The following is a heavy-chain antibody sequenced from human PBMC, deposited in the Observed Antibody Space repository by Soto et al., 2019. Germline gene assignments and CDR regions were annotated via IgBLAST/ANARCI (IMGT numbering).Heavy chain of an antibody. J-gene: IGHJ3*02. V-gene: IGHV3-23*01. D-gene: IGHD5-18*01. CDR2: ISGSGGST. CDR1: GFTFSSYA. CDR3: ANPTRIQLWAFDI. Sequence: GGSLRLSCAASGFTFSSYAMSWVRQAPGKGLEWVSAISGSGGSTYYADSVKGRFTISRDNSKNTLYLQMNSLRAEDTDVYYCANPTRIQLWAFDIWGQGTMVTVSS.